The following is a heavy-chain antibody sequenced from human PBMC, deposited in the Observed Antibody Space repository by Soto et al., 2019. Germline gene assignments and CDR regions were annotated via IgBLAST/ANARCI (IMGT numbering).Heavy chain of an antibody. J-gene: IGHJ3*02. CDR1: GFTVSSSY. CDR3: AREGRDVFNSRDALDI. CDR2: IYTDGTI. Sequence: EVQLVDSGGGLVQPGGSLRLSCAASGFTVSSSYMDWVRQAPGKGLEWVSVIYTDGTIYYADSVKGRFTVSRDNSKNTLHLQMNSLGAEDTAVYDCAREGRDVFNSRDALDIWGQGTMVSVSS. V-gene: IGHV3-66*01. D-gene: IGHD2-15*01.